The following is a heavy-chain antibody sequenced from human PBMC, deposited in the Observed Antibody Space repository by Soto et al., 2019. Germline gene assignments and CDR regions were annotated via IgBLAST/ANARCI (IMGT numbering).Heavy chain of an antibody. V-gene: IGHV3-30*18. Sequence: GGSLRLSCAASGFTFSSYGMHWVRQAPGKGLEWVAVISYDGSNKYYADSVKGRFTISRDNSKNTLYLQMNSLRAEDTAVYYCAKDLAYSTTHYYYYGMDVRGRGTTVTVSS. J-gene: IGHJ6*02. CDR2: ISYDGSNK. CDR3: AKDLAYSTTHYYYYGMDV. D-gene: IGHD2-2*01. CDR1: GFTFSSYG.